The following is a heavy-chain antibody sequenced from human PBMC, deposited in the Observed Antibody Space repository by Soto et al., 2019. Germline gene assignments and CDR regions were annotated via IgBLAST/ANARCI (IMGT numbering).Heavy chain of an antibody. J-gene: IGHJ4*02. CDR3: AREYTYGSNFFDC. CDR2: ISHSGST. CDR1: GGSISSAAYY. D-gene: IGHD5-18*01. V-gene: IGHV4-31*03. Sequence: SETLSLTCTVSGGSISSAAYYWSWIRQHPGKGLEWIGYISHSGSTYYTPSLKSRVIISADTSRNQFSLNLTSVTAADTAVFYCAREYTYGSNFFDCWGQGALVTVSS.